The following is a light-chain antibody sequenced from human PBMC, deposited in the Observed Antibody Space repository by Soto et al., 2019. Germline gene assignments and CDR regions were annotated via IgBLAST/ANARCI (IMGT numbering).Light chain of an antibody. V-gene: IGLV2-11*01. J-gene: IGLJ3*02. Sequence: QSALTQPRSVSGSPGQSVTISCTGTSSDVGAYNYVSWYQHHPGKAPKVMIYDVSERPEGVPGRLSGSKYDNKASLTNSGLQDQDEGDYYCCSYAGSDSWVFGGGTKLTVL. CDR1: SSDVGAYNY. CDR2: DVS. CDR3: CSYAGSDSWV.